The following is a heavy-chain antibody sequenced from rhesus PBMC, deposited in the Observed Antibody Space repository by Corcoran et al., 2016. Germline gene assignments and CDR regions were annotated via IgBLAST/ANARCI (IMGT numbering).Heavy chain of an antibody. CDR1: GVSVSIPGTG. Sequence: QVTLKESGPALVKPTQTLTLTCTLSGVSVSIPGTGVGWTRPPSGKALEWLANIYGDGFEYYNTSLRSRLTISKDTYKTLLVLTLANMDPVDAGTYYCGRVLRINHPNFYFVYWGQGVLVTVSS. V-gene: IGHV2-95*01. CDR2: IYGDGFE. CDR3: GRVLRINHPNFYFVY. D-gene: IGHD2-15*01. J-gene: IGHJ4*01.